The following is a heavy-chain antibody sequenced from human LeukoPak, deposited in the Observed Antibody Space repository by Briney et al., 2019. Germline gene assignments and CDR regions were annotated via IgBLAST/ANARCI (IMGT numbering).Heavy chain of an antibody. J-gene: IGHJ4*02. CDR3: ASYYDSSGFDY. CDR2: IYYSGST. V-gene: IGHV4-59*01. Sequence: SETLSLTCTVSGGSISSYCWSWIRQPPGKGLEWIGYIYYSGSTNYNPSLKSRVTISVDTSKNQFSLKLSSVTAADTAVYYCASYYDSSGFDYWGQGTLVTVSS. CDR1: GGSISSYC. D-gene: IGHD3-22*01.